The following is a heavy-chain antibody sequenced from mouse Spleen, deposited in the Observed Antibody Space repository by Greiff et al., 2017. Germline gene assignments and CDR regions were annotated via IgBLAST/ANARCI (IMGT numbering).Heavy chain of an antibody. Sequence: DVKLVESGGGLVKLGGSLKLSCAASGFTFSSYYMSWVRQTPEKRLEWVATISSGGGRTYYPDSVKGRFTISRDNAKNTLYLQMSSLNSEDTAVYYCARRLDYYGSIQFAYWGQGTLVTVSA. CDR2: ISSGGGRT. CDR1: GFTFSSYY. V-gene: IGHV5-9*04. CDR3: ARRLDYYGSIQFAY. D-gene: IGHD1-1*01. J-gene: IGHJ3*01.